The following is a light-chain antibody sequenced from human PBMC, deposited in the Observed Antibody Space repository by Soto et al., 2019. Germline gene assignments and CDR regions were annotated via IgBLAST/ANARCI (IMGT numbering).Light chain of an antibody. Sequence: DIQMTQSPSTLSASVGDRVTITCRAIQSISTWLAWYQQKPGNAPKLLIYKASSLESGVPARFSGSGSGTDFTLTISSLQPDDSATYYCQQYSNRLTFGQGTKVEIK. J-gene: IGKJ1*01. V-gene: IGKV1-5*03. CDR2: KAS. CDR1: QSISTW. CDR3: QQYSNRLT.